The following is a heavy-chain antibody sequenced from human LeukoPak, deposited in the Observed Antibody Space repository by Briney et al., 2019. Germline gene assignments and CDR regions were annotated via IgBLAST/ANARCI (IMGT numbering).Heavy chain of an antibody. CDR2: ISYDGSNK. CDR3: AKSFCSSTSCYSSYYYYYMDV. V-gene: IGHV3-30*18. J-gene: IGHJ6*03. Sequence: PGGSLRLSCAASGFTFSSYGMHWVRQAPGKGLEWVAVISYDGSNKYYADSVKGRFTISRDNSKNTLYLQMSSLRAEDTAVYYCAKSFCSSTSCYSSYYYYYMDVWGKGTTVTVSS. D-gene: IGHD2-2*01. CDR1: GFTFSSYG.